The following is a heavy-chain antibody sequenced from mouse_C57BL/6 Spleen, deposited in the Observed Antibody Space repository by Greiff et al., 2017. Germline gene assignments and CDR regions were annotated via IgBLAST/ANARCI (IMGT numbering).Heavy chain of an antibody. Sequence: EVMLVESEGGLVQPGSSMKLSCTASGFTFSDYYMAWVRQVPEKGLEWVANINYDGSSTYYLDSLKSRFIISRDNAKTILYLQMSSLKSEDTATYYGARGGGYSDVWGTGTTVTVSS. V-gene: IGHV5-16*01. CDR3: ARGGGYSDV. CDR2: INYDGSST. J-gene: IGHJ1*03. CDR1: GFTFSDYY.